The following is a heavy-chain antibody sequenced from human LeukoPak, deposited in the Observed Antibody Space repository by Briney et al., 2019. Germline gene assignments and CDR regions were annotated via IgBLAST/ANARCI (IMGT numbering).Heavy chain of an antibody. CDR1: GSTFTGYY. Sequence: ASVKVSCKASGSTFTGYYMLWVRQAPGQGLGWMGWINPNSGGTNYAQKFPGRVTMTRDTSISTAYMELSRLTSDDTALYYCARASGLWFGELRAYYFDYWGQGTLVTVAS. CDR3: ARASGLWFGELRAYYFDY. D-gene: IGHD3-10*01. J-gene: IGHJ4*02. CDR2: INPNSGGT. V-gene: IGHV1-2*02.